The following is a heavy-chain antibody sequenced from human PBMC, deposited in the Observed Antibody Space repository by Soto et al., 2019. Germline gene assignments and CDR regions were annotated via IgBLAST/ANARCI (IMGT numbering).Heavy chain of an antibody. V-gene: IGHV1-3*01. Sequence: QVRLFQSGAELKKPGASVNISCTASGFTFSDNLINWVRQVPGQGLEWMRWLNPDTGNTRYSETFQGRVTISRHPSASIAYLELSGLENEDTALYFCARDIPSVGARANDAFDVWGQGTMITVSS. CDR3: ARDIPSVGARANDAFDV. D-gene: IGHD2-2*02. CDR2: LNPDTGNT. J-gene: IGHJ3*01. CDR1: GFTFSDNL.